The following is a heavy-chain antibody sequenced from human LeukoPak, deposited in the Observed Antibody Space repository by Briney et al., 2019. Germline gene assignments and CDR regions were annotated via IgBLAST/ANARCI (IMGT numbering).Heavy chain of an antibody. V-gene: IGHV3-23*01. CDR2: ISGSGGST. CDR1: GITFSSYA. CDR3: AKVGVASPTPL. J-gene: IGHJ4*02. Sequence: GGSLRLSCVVSGITFSSYAMSWVRQAPGKGLEWVSVISGSGGSTYYADSVKGRFTISRDNSKNTLYLQMNSLRAEDTAVYYCAKVGVASPTPLWGQGTLVTVSS. D-gene: IGHD2-21*01.